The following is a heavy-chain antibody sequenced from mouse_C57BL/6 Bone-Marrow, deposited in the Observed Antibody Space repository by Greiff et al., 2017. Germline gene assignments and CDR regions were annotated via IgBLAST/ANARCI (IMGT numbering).Heavy chain of an antibody. CDR3: ADRRWAMDY. CDR2: IFPGSGST. J-gene: IGHJ4*01. CDR1: GYTFTGYW. Sequence: VQLQQSGAELMKPGASVKLSCKASGYTFTGYWIEWVKQRPGHGLEWIGEIFPGSGSTNYNEKFKGKATFTADTSSNTAYMQLSGLTTEDSAINYCADRRWAMDYGGRGTSVTVSA. V-gene: IGHV1-9*01.